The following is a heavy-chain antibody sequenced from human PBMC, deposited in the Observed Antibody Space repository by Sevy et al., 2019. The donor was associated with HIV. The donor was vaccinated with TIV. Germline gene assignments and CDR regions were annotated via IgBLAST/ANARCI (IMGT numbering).Heavy chain of an antibody. V-gene: IGHV3-23*01. J-gene: IGHJ6*03. CDR2: ISGSGTRT. D-gene: IGHD3-22*01. CDR1: GFSFDSYG. Sequence: GGSLRLSCAVSGFSFDSYGMTWVRQAPGKGLEWVSGISGSGTRTYYADSVKGCFIISRDNSKNTLYRQMNSLRSEDTAIDYCGKGGGGHYDPDEIGYYFYYYNMDVWGKGTTVTVSS. CDR3: GKGGGGHYDPDEIGYYFYYYNMDV.